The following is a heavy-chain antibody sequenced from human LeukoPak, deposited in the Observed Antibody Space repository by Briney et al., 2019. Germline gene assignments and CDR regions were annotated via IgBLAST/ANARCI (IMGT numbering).Heavy chain of an antibody. V-gene: IGHV3-30*02. CDR2: IRYDGSNK. J-gene: IGHJ4*02. CDR3: AKDAGRKYQLLTYFDY. CDR1: GFTFSSYG. Sequence: GGSLRLSCAASGFTFSSYGMHWVRQAPGKGLEWVAFIRYDGSNKYYADSVRGRFTISRDNSKNTLYLQMNSLRAEDTAVYYCAKDAGRKYQLLTYFDYWGQGTLVTVSS. D-gene: IGHD2-2*01.